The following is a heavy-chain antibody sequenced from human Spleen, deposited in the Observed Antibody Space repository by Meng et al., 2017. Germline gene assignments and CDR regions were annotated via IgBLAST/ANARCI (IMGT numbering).Heavy chain of an antibody. V-gene: IGHV4-38-2*02. CDR2: IYHSGRP. CDR1: GYSISSGYY. J-gene: IGHJ6*02. D-gene: IGHD4-17*01. Sequence: SETLSLTCSVSGYSISSGYYWGWIRQPPGKGLEWIGSIYHSGRPYYSPSLKSRVTISLDTSKNQFSLKLSSVTAADTAVYYCARGLRYGDYGNHSYHYGMDVWGQGTTVTVSS. CDR3: ARGLRYGDYGNHSYHYGMDV.